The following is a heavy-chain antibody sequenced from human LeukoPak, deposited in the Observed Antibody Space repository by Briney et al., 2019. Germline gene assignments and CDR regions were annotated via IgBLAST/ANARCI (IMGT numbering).Heavy chain of an antibody. CDR3: AKDHSRITMIVVVIPGDAFDI. CDR1: EFTFSEHW. J-gene: IGHJ3*02. CDR2: ISGSGGST. D-gene: IGHD3-22*01. V-gene: IGHV3-23*01. Sequence: GGSLRLSCAASEFTFSEHWMTWVRQAPGKGLEWVSAISGSGGSTYYADSVKGRFTISGDNSKNTLYLQMNSLRAEDTAVYYCAKDHSRITMIVVVIPGDAFDIWGQGTMVTVSS.